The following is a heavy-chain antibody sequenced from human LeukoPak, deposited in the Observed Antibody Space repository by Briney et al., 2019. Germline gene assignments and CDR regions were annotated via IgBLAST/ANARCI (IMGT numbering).Heavy chain of an antibody. J-gene: IGHJ6*03. CDR3: ARPLHYYMDV. V-gene: IGHV4-34*01. CDR1: GGSFSGYY. CDR2: INHSGST. Sequence: PSETLSLTCAVYGGSFSGYYWSWIRQPPGKGLEWIGEINHSGSTNYNPSLKSRVTISVDTSKNQFSLKLSSVTAADTAVYYCARPLHYYMDVWGKGITVTVSS.